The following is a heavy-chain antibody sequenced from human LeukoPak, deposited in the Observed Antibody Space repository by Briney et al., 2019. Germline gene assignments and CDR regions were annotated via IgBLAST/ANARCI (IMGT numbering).Heavy chain of an antibody. D-gene: IGHD5-12*01. V-gene: IGHV1-18*01. Sequence: ASVKVSCKASGYTFTSYGISWVRQAPGQGLEWMGWISAYNGNTNYAQKFQGRVTITADESTSTAYMELSSLRSEDTAVYYCASSSRGSWGQGTLVTVSS. CDR3: ASSSRGS. CDR1: GYTFTSYG. J-gene: IGHJ5*02. CDR2: ISAYNGNT.